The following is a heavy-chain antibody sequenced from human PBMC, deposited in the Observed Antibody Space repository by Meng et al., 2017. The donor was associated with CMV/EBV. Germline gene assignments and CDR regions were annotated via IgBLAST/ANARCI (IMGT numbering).Heavy chain of an antibody. CDR2: ISYDVSSK. D-gene: IGHD2-21*01. CDR3: ARDMEQLALIAAADY. J-gene: IGHJ4*02. CDR1: GFSFSDYP. V-gene: IGHV3-30-3*01. Sequence: GESLKISCAASGFSFSDYPMNWVRQAPGKGLEWVAVISYDVSSKYYTDSVKGRFTISRDNSKNTLYLQMNSLGAEDTAVYYCARDMEQLALIAAADYWGQGTLVTVSS.